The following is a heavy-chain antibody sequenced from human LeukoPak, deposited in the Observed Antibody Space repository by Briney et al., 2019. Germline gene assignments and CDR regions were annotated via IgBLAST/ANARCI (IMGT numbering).Heavy chain of an antibody. Sequence: GGSLRLSCAASGFTFSSYSMNWVRQAPGKGLEWVSSISSSSSYIYYADSVKGRFTISRDNAKNSLYLQMNSLRAEDTAVYYCARDPGATATQLFDYWGQATLVTVSS. CDR2: ISSSSSYI. J-gene: IGHJ4*02. CDR3: ARDPGATATQLFDY. CDR1: GFTFSSYS. D-gene: IGHD1-26*01. V-gene: IGHV3-21*01.